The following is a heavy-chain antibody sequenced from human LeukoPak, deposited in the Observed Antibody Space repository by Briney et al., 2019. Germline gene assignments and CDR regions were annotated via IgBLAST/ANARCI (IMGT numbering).Heavy chain of an antibody. CDR3: ARTKYYDILTGYSNDAFDI. V-gene: IGHV4-59*12. Sequence: SETLSLTCTVSGGSISSYYWSWIRQPPGKGLEWIGYIYYSGSTNYNPSLKSRVTISVDTSKNQFSLKLSSVTAADTAVYYCARTKYYDILTGYSNDAFDIWGQGTMVTVSS. D-gene: IGHD3-9*01. J-gene: IGHJ3*02. CDR2: IYYSGST. CDR1: GGSISSYY.